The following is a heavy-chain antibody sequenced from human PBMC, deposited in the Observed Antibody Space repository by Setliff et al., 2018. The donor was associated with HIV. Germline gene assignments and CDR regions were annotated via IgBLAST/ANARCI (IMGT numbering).Heavy chain of an antibody. CDR2: IFSNDEK. J-gene: IGHJ6*03. V-gene: IGHV2-26*01. Sequence: SGPTLVNPTETLTLTCTVSGFSLSNARMGVSWIRQPPGKAPEWLAHIFSNDEKSYSTSLKSRLTITKDTSKNQVVLTMTNVDPMDTATYYCAHSSASLYYYMDVWGKGTTVTVS. CDR3: AHSSASLYYYMDV. D-gene: IGHD6-13*01. CDR1: GFSLSNARMG.